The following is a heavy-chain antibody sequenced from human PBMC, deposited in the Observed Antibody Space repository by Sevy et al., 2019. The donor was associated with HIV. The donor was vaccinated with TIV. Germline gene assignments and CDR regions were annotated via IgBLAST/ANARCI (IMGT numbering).Heavy chain of an antibody. CDR2: FDPEDGET. J-gene: IGHJ4*02. Sequence: ASVKVSCKVSGYTLTKLSMHWVRQAPGKGLEWMGSFDPEDGETIYAQKFPGRVIMTDDRSTDTAYMVLSSLRFEDTAVYYCATTRAYYEISGDPFDYWGQGTLVTVSS. D-gene: IGHD3-22*01. CDR3: ATTRAYYEISGDPFDY. CDR1: GYTLTKLS. V-gene: IGHV1-24*01.